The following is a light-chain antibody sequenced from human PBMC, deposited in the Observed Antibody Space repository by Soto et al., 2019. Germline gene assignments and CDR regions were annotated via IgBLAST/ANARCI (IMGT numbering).Light chain of an antibody. J-gene: IGKJ1*01. CDR2: GAS. CDR1: QSISRY. V-gene: IGKV1-39*01. Sequence: DLEMTQAPSSLSASVGDRVTIPCRASQSISRYLNWYQQKPGKAPKLLIYGASSLQSGVPSRFSGSGAGTHFTLAISSLQPEDFATYYCQQSYTSPWTFGQGTKVEIK. CDR3: QQSYTSPWT.